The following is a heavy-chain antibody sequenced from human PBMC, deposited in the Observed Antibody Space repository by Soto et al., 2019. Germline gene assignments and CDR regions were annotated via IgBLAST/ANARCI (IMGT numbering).Heavy chain of an antibody. V-gene: IGHV2-70*11. J-gene: IGHJ4*02. CDR3: ARIRASSSSCDY. Sequence: SGPTLVNPTQTLTLTCTFSGFSLTTSGRCVGWIRQPPGKALEWLARIDWDDDKYYSTSLKTRLTISKDTSKNQVVLTMTNMDPVDTATYYCARIRASSSSCDYWGQGTLVTVSS. D-gene: IGHD6-13*01. CDR2: IDWDDDK. CDR1: GFSLTTSGRC.